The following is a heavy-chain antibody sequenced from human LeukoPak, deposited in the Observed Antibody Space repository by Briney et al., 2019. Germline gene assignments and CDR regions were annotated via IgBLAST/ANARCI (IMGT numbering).Heavy chain of an antibody. CDR1: GFSFINYG. D-gene: IGHD1-26*01. CDR3: AKGGHSGIYYALDN. J-gene: IGHJ4*02. CDR2: STESGGST. V-gene: IGHV3-23*01. Sequence: GGSLRLFCAASGFSFINYGMIWVRQDPGEGRQWGSGSTESGGSTYHADSVRGRFSISRDNSKNTLYLQMNSLRAEDTAVYYCAKGGHSGIYYALDNWGQGTLVTVSS.